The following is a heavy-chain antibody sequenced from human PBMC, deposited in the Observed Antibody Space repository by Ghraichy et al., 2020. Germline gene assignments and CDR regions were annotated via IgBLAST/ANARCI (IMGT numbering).Heavy chain of an antibody. CDR2: INTKSGNT. D-gene: IGHD5-24*01. V-gene: IGHV1-18*01. J-gene: IGHJ5*02. CDR1: GYTFVNYG. Sequence: ASVKVSCKTSGYTFVNYGITWVRQAPGQGLEWLGWINTKSGNTQYGWKFQDRVTMTTDTSTNTAYLELRSLRSDDTAVYYCARGINYFDPWGQGPLVTVAS. CDR3: ARGINYFDP.